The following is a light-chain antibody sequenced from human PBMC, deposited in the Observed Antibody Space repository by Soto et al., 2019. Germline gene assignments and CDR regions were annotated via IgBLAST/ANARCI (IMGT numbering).Light chain of an antibody. V-gene: IGKV3-20*01. CDR1: QSVSSNY. J-gene: IGKJ1*01. CDR2: AVS. Sequence: EIVLTQSPGTLSLSPGERATLSCRASQSVSSNYLDWYQQKPGQAPRLLIYAVSSRATGIPDRFSGSGSGTDFTLTISRLEPEDFAVYYCQQYGSSPWTFGQGTKVDIK. CDR3: QQYGSSPWT.